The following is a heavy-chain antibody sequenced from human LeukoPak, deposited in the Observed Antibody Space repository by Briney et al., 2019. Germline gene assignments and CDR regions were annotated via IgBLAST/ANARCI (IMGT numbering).Heavy chain of an antibody. CDR1: GYTFTSYY. V-gene: IGHV1-46*01. CDR2: INPSGGST. CDR3: ARVIDTMIVVVRNAFDI. Sequence: ASVKVSCKASGYTFTSYYMHWVRQAPGQGLEWMGIINPSGGSTSYAQKFQGRVTMTRDTSTSTVYMELSSLRSEDTAVYYCARVIDTMIVVVRNAFDIWGQGTMVTVSS. D-gene: IGHD3-22*01. J-gene: IGHJ3*02.